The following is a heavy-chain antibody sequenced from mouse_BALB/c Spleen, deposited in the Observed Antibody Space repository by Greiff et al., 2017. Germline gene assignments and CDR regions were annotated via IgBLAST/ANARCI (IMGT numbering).Heavy chain of an antibody. CDR1: GFTFTDYY. J-gene: IGHJ4*01. CDR3: ARDKKYGNYDAMDY. D-gene: IGHD2-10*02. CDR2: IRNKANGYTT. V-gene: IGHV7-3*02. Sequence: EVMLVESGGGLVQPGGSLRLSCATSGFTFTDYYMSWVRQPPGKALEWLGFIRNKANGYTTEYSASVKGRFTISRDNSQSILYLQMNTLRAEDSATYYCARDKKYGNYDAMDYWGQGTSVTVSS.